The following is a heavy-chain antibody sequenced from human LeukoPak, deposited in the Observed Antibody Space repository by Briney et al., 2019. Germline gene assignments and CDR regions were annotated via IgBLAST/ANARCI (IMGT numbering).Heavy chain of an antibody. V-gene: IGHV4-59*01. CDR2: IYYSGST. D-gene: IGHD3-22*01. CDR3: ARTYYYDSSSSAAEYFQH. Sequence: SETLPLTCTVSGGSISSYYWSWIRQPPGKGLEWIGYIYYSGSTNYNPSPKSRVTISVDTSKNQFSLKLSSVTAADTAVYYCARTYYYDSSSSAAEYFQHWGQGTLVTVSS. CDR1: GGSISSYY. J-gene: IGHJ1*01.